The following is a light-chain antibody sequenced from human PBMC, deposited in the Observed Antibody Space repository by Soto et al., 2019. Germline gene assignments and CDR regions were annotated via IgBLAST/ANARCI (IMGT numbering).Light chain of an antibody. CDR1: SSNIGAGYD. CDR3: QSYDSSQSGYV. J-gene: IGLJ1*01. Sequence: QSVLTQPPSVSGAPGQRVTISCTGSSSNIGAGYDVHWYQQLPGTAPKLLIYGNSNRPSGVPDRLSGSKSGTSASLAITGLKGEDVSDYYCQSYDSSQSGYVFRPGTKVTVL. CDR2: GNS. V-gene: IGLV1-40*01.